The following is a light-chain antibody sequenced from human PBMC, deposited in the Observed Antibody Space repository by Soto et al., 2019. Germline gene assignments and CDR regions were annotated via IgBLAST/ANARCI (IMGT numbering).Light chain of an antibody. CDR1: ESIGNY. J-gene: IGKJ4*01. V-gene: IGKV3-11*01. Sequence: EVVLTQSPATLSLSPGERATLSCRASESIGNYLAWYQQKLGQAPKLLIYDASHRAIGIPGRFSGDGSGTDFTLTISSLEPEYCAVYYCQWRSDWPPRLTFGGGNKVEIK. CDR3: QWRSDWPPRLT. CDR2: DAS.